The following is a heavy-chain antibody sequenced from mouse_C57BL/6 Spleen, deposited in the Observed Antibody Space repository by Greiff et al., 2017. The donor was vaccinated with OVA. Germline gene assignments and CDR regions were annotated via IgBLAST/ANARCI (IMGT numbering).Heavy chain of an antibody. Sequence: DVKLVESEGGLVQPGSSMKLSCTASGFTFSDYYMAWVRQVPEKGLEWVANINYDGSSTYYLDSLKSRFIISRDNAKNILYLQMSSLKSEDTATYYCARERTLYGSSYDYFDYWGQGTTLTVSS. V-gene: IGHV5-16*01. J-gene: IGHJ2*01. CDR2: INYDGSST. CDR3: ARERTLYGSSYDYFDY. CDR1: GFTFSDYY. D-gene: IGHD1-1*01.